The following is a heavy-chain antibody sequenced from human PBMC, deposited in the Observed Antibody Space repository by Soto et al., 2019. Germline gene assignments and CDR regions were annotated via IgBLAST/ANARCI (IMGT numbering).Heavy chain of an antibody. D-gene: IGHD4-17*01. Sequence: EVQLVESGGGLVQPGGSLRLSCAASGFTFSSYWMSWVRQAPGKGLEWVANIKQDGSEQYYVDSVKGRFTISRDNAKNSLYLQMNSLRAEDTAVYYCARVRSSGDYKGSLDYWGQGTLVTVSS. CDR3: ARVRSSGDYKGSLDY. V-gene: IGHV3-7*01. J-gene: IGHJ4*02. CDR1: GFTFSSYW. CDR2: IKQDGSEQ.